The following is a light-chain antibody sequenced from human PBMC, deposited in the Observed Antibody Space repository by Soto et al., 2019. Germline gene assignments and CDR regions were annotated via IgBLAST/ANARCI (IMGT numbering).Light chain of an antibody. CDR1: DSDVGGFNY. CDR2: DVS. V-gene: IGLV2-11*01. J-gene: IGLJ1*01. CDR3: CSFAGTFV. Sequence: QSALTQPRSVSGSPGQSVTISCTGADSDVGGFNYVSWYHQHPGKAPKLMIYDVSKRPSGVPDRFSGSKSGNPASLTISGLQAEDEADYSCCSFAGTFVFGTGTKLTVL.